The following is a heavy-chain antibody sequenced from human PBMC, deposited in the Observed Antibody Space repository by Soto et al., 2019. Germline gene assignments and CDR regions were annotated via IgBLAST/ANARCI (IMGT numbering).Heavy chain of an antibody. Sequence: QVPLVQSGAEVKKPGASVKVSCKASGYTFTSYGISWVRQAPGQGLEWMGWISAYNGNTNYAQKLQGRVTMTTDTSTSTAYMELRSLTSDDTAVYYCARDSPFRSAGTTSHYYYGMDVWGQGTTVTASS. CDR3: ARDSPFRSAGTTSHYYYGMDV. V-gene: IGHV1-18*01. CDR1: GYTFTSYG. CDR2: ISAYNGNT. D-gene: IGHD1-7*01. J-gene: IGHJ6*02.